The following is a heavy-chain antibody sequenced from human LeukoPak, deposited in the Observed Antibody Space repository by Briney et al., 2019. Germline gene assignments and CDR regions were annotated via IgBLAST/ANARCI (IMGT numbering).Heavy chain of an antibody. Sequence: PSETLSLTCTVPGGSISSGDYYWSWIRQPPGKGLEWIGYIYYSGSTYYNPSLKSRVTISVDTSKNQFSLKLSSVTAADTAVYYCASHTMVRASDYWGQGTLVTVSS. V-gene: IGHV4-30-4*08. J-gene: IGHJ4*02. CDR1: GGSISSGDYY. CDR3: ASHTMVRASDY. D-gene: IGHD3-10*01. CDR2: IYYSGST.